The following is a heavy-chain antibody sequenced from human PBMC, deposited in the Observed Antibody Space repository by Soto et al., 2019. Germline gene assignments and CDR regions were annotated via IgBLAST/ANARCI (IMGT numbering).Heavy chain of an antibody. V-gene: IGHV1-69*13. CDR3: ATHEIGHCISASCYKGGYYYGMDV. CDR2: IIPIFGTA. Sequence: SVKVSCKASGGTFSSYAISWVRQAPGQGLEWMGGIIPIFGTADYAQKFKGRVTITADESTSTAYMELSSLRSEDTAIYYCATHEIGHCISASCYKGGYYYGMDVWGQGTTVTVSS. J-gene: IGHJ6*02. D-gene: IGHD2-2*02. CDR1: GGTFSSYA.